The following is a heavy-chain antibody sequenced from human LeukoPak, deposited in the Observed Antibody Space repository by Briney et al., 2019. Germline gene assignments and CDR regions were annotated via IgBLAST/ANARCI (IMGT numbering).Heavy chain of an antibody. J-gene: IGHJ4*02. D-gene: IGHD6-19*01. V-gene: IGHV3-48*01. CDR1: GFTFSSYS. Sequence: GGSLRLSCAASGFTFSSYSMNWVRQAPGKGLEWVSYISSSSSTIYYADSVKGRFTISRDNAKNSLYLQMNSLRAEDTAVYYCARDLRAVAGREGKNYWGQGTLVTVSS. CDR2: ISSSSSTI. CDR3: ARDLRAVAGREGKNY.